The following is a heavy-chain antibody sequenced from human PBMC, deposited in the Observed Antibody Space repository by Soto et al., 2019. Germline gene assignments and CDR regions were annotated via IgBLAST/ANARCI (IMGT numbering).Heavy chain of an antibody. Sequence: PSETLSLTCTVSGASISGGTYYWTWIRQAPGRGLEWVGHIYYTGSTNYNPALNDRVTISVDTSKNHFSLQLTSVAAADTAVYYCARGAGFSYASTWFDIWGQGTLVTVPQ. V-gene: IGHV4-61*03. CDR1: GASISGGTYY. CDR3: ARGAGFSYASTWFDI. J-gene: IGHJ5*02. D-gene: IGHD5-18*01. CDR2: IYYTGST.